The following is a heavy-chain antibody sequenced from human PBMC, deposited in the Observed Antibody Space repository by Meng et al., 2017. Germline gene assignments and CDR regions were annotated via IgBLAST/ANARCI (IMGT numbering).Heavy chain of an antibody. CDR2: IYPGDSDT. D-gene: IGHD4-17*01. CDR1: GYSFTSYW. CDR3: ACSYGDYAY. J-gene: IGHJ4*02. V-gene: IGHV5-51*01. Sequence: KVSCKGSGYSFTSYWIGWVRQKPGKGLEGMGVIYPGDSDTRYSQSFQGQVTISADKSISSAYLQWSSLRASDTAMYYCACSYGDYAYWGQGTLVTVSS.